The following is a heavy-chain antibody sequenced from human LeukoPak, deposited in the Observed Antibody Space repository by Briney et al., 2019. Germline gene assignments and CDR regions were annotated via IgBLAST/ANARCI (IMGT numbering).Heavy chain of an antibody. CDR2: IRYDGSNK. D-gene: IGHD3-10*01. CDR3: ARDLSFGAPYNWFDP. CDR1: GFTFSSYG. J-gene: IGHJ5*02. V-gene: IGHV3-30*02. Sequence: GGSLRLSCAASGFTFSSYGMHWVRQAPGKGLEWVAFIRYDGSNKYYADSVKGRFTISRDNAKNTLYLQMNNLRAEDTAVYYCARDLSFGAPYNWFDPWGQGTLVTVSS.